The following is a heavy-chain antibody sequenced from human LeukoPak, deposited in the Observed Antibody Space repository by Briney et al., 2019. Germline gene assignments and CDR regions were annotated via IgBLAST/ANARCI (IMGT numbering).Heavy chain of an antibody. CDR1: GLTVSSNY. CDR2: IYSDGTP. J-gene: IGHJ4*02. D-gene: IGHD2-2*01. CDR3: ARAIQSHLLRGYFDY. V-gene: IGHV3-53*01. Sequence: GGSLRLSCAPFGLTVSSNYMSWVRQAPGKGVEWVSTIYSDGTPYYADSLKGRFTISRDNSKNTLYLRMNSLRAEDTAIYYCARAIQSHLLRGYFDYWAREPWSPSPQ.